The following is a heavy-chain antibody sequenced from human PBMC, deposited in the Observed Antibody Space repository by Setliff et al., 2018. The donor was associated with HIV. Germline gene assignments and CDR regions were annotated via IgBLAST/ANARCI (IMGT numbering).Heavy chain of an antibody. CDR2: TFHSGTT. CDR3: ARLSDISSGWYGSPDY. J-gene: IGHJ4*02. Sequence: SETLSLTCAVSGYSINSGYSWAWIRQSPGKGLEWIGNTFHSGTTYYNPSLKSRVTISIDTSKNQFSLKLNSVTAADTALYYCARLSDISSGWYGSPDYWGQGTLVTVSS. CDR1: GYSINSGYS. D-gene: IGHD6-19*01. V-gene: IGHV4-38-2*01.